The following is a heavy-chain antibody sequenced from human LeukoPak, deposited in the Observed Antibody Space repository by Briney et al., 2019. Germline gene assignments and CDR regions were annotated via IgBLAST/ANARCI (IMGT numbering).Heavy chain of an antibody. V-gene: IGHV4-59*01. CDR3: ARDLGGIYFDY. CDR1: DASISGYY. CDR2: IHFSGST. Sequence: PSETLSLTCTVSDASISGYYWSWIRQPTGKGLEWIGSIHFSGSTNYNPSLRSRVTISVDTSKNQLSLKLSSVTAADTAVYYCARDLGGIYFDYWGQGTLVTVSS. J-gene: IGHJ4*02. D-gene: IGHD1-26*01.